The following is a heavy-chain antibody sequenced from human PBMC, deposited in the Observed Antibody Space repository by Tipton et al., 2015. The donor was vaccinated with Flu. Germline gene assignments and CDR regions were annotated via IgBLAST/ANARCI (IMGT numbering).Heavy chain of an antibody. D-gene: IGHD6-6*01. CDR3: ARGIAARSYYFDS. Sequence: TLSLTCTVSGGSISSYYWSWIRQPPGKGLEWIGYIYYSGSTNYNPSLKSRVTISVDTPKNQFSLKLSSVTAADTAVYYCARGIAARSYYFDSWGQGTLVTVSS. CDR1: GGSISSYY. CDR2: IYYSGST. V-gene: IGHV4-59*01. J-gene: IGHJ4*02.